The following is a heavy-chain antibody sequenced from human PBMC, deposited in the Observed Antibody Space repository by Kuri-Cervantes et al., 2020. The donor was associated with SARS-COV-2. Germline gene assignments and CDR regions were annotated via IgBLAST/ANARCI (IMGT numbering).Heavy chain of an antibody. CDR2: ISAYNGNT. CDR3: ARDGYDFWSGYYTFDYYYYYMDV. V-gene: IGHV1-18*01. D-gene: IGHD3-3*01. CDR1: GYTFTSYD. Sequence: ASVKVSCKASGYTFTSYDISWVRQAPGQGLEWMGWISAYNGNTNYAQKLQGRVTMTTDTSTSTAYMELRSLRSEDTAVYYCARDGYDFWSGYYTFDYYYYYMDVWGKGTTVTVSS. J-gene: IGHJ6*03.